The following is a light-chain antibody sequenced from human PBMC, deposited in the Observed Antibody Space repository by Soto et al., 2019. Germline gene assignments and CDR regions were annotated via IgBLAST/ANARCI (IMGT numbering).Light chain of an antibody. CDR2: GAS. J-gene: IGKJ5*01. CDR1: QSVSSN. V-gene: IGKV3D-20*02. Sequence: EIVLTQSPGTLSLSPGERATLSCRASQSVSSNSLAWYQQKPGQAPRLLIYGASSRATGIPARFSGSGSGTDFTLTISSLEPEDFAVYYCQQRSNWPPTTFGQGTRLEIK. CDR3: QQRSNWPPTT.